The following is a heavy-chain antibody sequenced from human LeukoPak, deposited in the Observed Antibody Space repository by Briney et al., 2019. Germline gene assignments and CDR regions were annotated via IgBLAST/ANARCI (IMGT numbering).Heavy chain of an antibody. Sequence: SVKVSCKASGFTFTSSARQWVRQARGQRLEWIGWIVVGSANTNYAQKFQERVTITRDMSTSTAYMELSSLRSDDTAVYYCAADRYYGSGTYLPNWFDPWGQGTLVTVSS. CDR2: IVVGSANT. J-gene: IGHJ5*02. D-gene: IGHD3-10*01. CDR1: GFTFTSSA. CDR3: AADRYYGSGTYLPNWFDP. V-gene: IGHV1-58*02.